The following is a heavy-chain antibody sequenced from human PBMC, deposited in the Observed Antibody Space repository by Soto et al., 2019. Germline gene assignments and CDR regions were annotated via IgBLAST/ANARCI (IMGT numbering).Heavy chain of an antibody. J-gene: IGHJ4*02. Sequence: PSETLSLTCAVYGGSFSGYYWSWIRQPPGKGLEWIGEINHSGSTNYNPSLKSRVTISVDTSKNQFSLKLSSVTAADTAVYYCARVGYYYDSSGYYAFDYWGQGNLVPVSS. CDR1: GGSFSGYY. CDR2: INHSGST. V-gene: IGHV4-34*01. D-gene: IGHD3-22*01. CDR3: ARVGYYYDSSGYYAFDY.